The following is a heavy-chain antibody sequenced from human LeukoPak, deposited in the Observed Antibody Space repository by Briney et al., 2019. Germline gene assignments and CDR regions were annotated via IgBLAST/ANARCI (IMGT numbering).Heavy chain of an antibody. CDR1: GFTYSDDY. CDR3: ARESGTTTYFNY. Sequence: PGGSLRLFCTAPGFTYSDDYMSWIRKAPGKGLEWVSYISGSRCYTIYADCVKGRFPLSRDNAKHSLYVHVHSQRAGDSCVYLCARESGTTTYFNYWGQGTLVTVSS. V-gene: IGHV3-11*06. D-gene: IGHD1-1*01. CDR2: ISGSRCYT. J-gene: IGHJ4*02.